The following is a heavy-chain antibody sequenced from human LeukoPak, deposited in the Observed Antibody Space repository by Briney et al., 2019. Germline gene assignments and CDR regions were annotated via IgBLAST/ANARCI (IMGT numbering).Heavy chain of an antibody. Sequence: GGSLRLSCAASGFTFSSYAMSWVRQAPGKGLDWVSGISGSGGSTYYAASVKGRVTISRDNSKNTLYLQMNSLRAEDTAVYSCANLPVSYSSGWSNFDYWGQGTLVTVSS. V-gene: IGHV3-23*01. CDR2: ISGSGGST. CDR3: ANLPVSYSSGWSNFDY. J-gene: IGHJ4*02. CDR1: GFTFSSYA. D-gene: IGHD6-19*01.